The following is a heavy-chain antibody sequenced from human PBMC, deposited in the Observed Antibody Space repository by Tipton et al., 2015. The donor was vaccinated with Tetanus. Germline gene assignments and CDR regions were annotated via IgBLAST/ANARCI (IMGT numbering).Heavy chain of an antibody. CDR2: ISSSGSTI. J-gene: IGHJ4*02. CDR3: ARGLRFLEWSSYYFDY. V-gene: IGHV3-48*03. CDR1: GFTFSSYE. Sequence: CAASGFTFSSYEMNWVRQAPGKGLEWVSYISSSGSTIYYADSVKGRFTISRDNAKNSLYLQMNSLRAEDTAVYYCARGLRFLEWSSYYFDYWGQGTLVTVSS. D-gene: IGHD3-3*01.